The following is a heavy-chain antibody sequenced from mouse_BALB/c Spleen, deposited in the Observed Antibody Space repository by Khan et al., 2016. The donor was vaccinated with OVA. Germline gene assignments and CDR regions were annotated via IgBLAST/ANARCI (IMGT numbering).Heavy chain of an antibody. CDR1: GYSITSDYA. V-gene: IGHV3-2*02. J-gene: IGHJ3*01. CDR3: ARWFTY. Sequence: EVQLQESGPGLVKPSPSLSLTCTATGYSITSDYAWNWIRQPPGNKLEWMGYITNSGSTTYNPSLKSRISITRDTSKNQFFLQVNSVTTEDTATYYCARWFTYWGQGTLVTVSA. CDR2: ITNSGST.